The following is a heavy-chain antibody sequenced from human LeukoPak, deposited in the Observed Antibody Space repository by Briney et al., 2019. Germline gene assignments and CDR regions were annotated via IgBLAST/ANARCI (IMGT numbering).Heavy chain of an antibody. Sequence: PAETLSLTCTVSGGSISSYYWSWIRQPPGKGLEWIGYIYYSGSTKYHPSLKSRVTISVDTSKNQFSLKLSSVTAADTAVYYCARAQIYGSGSYFVDYWGQGTLVTVSS. CDR2: IYYSGST. V-gene: IGHV4-59*01. CDR3: ARAQIYGSGSYFVDY. D-gene: IGHD3-10*01. J-gene: IGHJ4*02. CDR1: GGSISSYY.